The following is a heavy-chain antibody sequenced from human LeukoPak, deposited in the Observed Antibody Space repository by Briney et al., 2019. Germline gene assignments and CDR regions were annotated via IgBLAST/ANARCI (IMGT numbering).Heavy chain of an antibody. Sequence: PGGSLTLTCAASGFTFSNAWMSWVRKAQGKGLEWVGRIKSKTDGGTTDYPAPVKGRFTISRDDSKNTLYLQMNSLKTEDTAVYYCTSSFYCSSTSCRPTYYYGMDVWGKGTTVTVSS. CDR2: IKSKTDGGTT. CDR3: TSSFYCSSTSCRPTYYYGMDV. CDR1: GFTFSNAW. D-gene: IGHD2-2*01. J-gene: IGHJ6*04. V-gene: IGHV3-15*01.